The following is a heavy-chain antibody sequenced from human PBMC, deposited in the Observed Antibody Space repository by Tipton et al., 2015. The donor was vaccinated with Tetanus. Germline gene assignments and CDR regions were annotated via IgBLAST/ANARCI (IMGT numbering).Heavy chain of an antibody. J-gene: IGHJ5*02. V-gene: IGHV4-31*03. CDR1: GESISGSPFF. CDR2: IYYSGNT. CDR3: ARDQGGGRVVRLNWFDP. Sequence: LRLSCTVSGESISGSPFFWNWIRQQPGKGPEWIGYIYYSGNTFYNPSLKSRVTTSVDTSKNQFSLNMTSVTAADTAVYYCARDQGGGRVVRLNWFDPWGQGTLVTVSS. D-gene: IGHD6-6*01.